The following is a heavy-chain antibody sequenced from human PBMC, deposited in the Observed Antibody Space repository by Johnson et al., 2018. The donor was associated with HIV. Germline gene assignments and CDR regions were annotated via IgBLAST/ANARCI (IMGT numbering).Heavy chain of an antibody. CDR2: VAYDGDNK. CDR1: GFTFSSYA. D-gene: IGHD3-16*01. J-gene: IGHJ3*02. Sequence: MLFVESGGGGVQPGRSLRLSCAASGFTFSSYAMHWVRRAPGKGLEWPAVVAYDGDNKHYDDSVKGRINVSRDNSKRSVILQMNSLRTEDTAVYYCAKPPSMGADGFDIWGQGTLVTVSS. CDR3: AKPPSMGADGFDI. V-gene: IGHV3-30*18.